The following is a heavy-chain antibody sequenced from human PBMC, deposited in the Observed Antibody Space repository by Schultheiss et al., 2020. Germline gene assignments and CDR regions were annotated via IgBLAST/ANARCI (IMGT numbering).Heavy chain of an antibody. CDR1: GFTFDDYA. CDR2: ISWNSGSI. Sequence: GGSLRLSCAASGFTFDDYAMHWVRQAPGKGLEWVSGISWNSGSIGYADSVKGRFTISRDNAKNSLYLQMNSLRAEDTALYYCARQQLAPPYFQHWGQGTLVTVSS. V-gene: IGHV3-9*01. D-gene: IGHD6-6*01. CDR3: ARQQLAPPYFQH. J-gene: IGHJ1*01.